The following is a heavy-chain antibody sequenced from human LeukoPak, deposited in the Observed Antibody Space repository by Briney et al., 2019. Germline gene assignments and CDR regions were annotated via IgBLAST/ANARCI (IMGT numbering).Heavy chain of an antibody. D-gene: IGHD6-19*01. CDR1: GFTFSNCA. J-gene: IGHJ5*02. Sequence: PGGSLRLSCAASGFTFSNCAMSWGGQAAGKGVEWGSAISDSGGGTYYADSVKGRVTISRENSKNRLWLQMNSLRADDTAVYYCAKQDPYTSGCYPWGQGTLVTVSS. V-gene: IGHV3-23*01. CDR2: ISDSGGGT. CDR3: AKQDPYTSGCYP.